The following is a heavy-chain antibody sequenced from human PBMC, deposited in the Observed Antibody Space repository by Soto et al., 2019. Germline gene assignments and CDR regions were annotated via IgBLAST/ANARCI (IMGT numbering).Heavy chain of an antibody. Sequence: QVQLVQSGAEVKKPGASVRVSCKASGYTFTNYYKDWVRQAPGQGLEWMGIINPNGGSTMYAQKFQGRVTMTRDTPTRTVYMELSSLRSEDTAVYYCARAAWPRVTNRLKDVFDVWGQGTMVTVSS. J-gene: IGHJ3*01. CDR2: INPNGGST. D-gene: IGHD4-4*01. V-gene: IGHV1-46*03. CDR3: ARAAWPRVTNRLKDVFDV. CDR1: GYTFTNYY.